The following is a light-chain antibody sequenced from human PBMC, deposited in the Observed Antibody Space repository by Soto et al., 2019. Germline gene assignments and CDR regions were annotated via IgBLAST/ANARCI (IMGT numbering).Light chain of an antibody. V-gene: IGKV1-39*01. CDR3: QQSYSTPRLT. CDR2: AAS. J-gene: IGKJ4*01. CDR1: QSISSY. Sequence: DIQMTQSPSSLSASVGDRVTITCRASQSISSYLNWYQQKPRKAPKLLIYAASSLQSGVPSRFRGSGSGTVFTLTISSLQPEDFATYYCQQSYSTPRLTFGGGTKVDIK.